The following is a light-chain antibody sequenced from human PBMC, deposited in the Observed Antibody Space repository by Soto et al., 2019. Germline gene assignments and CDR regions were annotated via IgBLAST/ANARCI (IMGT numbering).Light chain of an antibody. J-gene: IGKJ1*01. CDR2: DAS. CDR1: QSVGSSY. V-gene: IGKV3-20*01. CDR3: QEYGSSRT. Sequence: EIVLTQSPGTLSLSPGERATLSCRASQSVGSSYLAWYQQKPGQAPRLLIYDASSRATGIPDRFSGSGYGTDFPLSISGLEPEDFAVYYCQEYGSSRTLGQGTKGEI.